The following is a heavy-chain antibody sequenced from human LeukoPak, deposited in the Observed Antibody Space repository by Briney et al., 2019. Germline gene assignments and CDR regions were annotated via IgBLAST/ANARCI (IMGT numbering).Heavy chain of an antibody. J-gene: IGHJ5*02. V-gene: IGHV3-11*01. CDR2: ISSSGSTI. D-gene: IGHD2-2*01. CDR3: ARRPAATYNWFDP. CDR1: GFTFSDYY. Sequence: GGSLRLSCAASGFTFSDYYMSWIRQAPGKGLEWVSYISSSGSTIYYADSVKGRFTISRDNAKNSLYLQMNSLRAEDTAVYYCARRPAATYNWFDPWGQGTLVTVSS.